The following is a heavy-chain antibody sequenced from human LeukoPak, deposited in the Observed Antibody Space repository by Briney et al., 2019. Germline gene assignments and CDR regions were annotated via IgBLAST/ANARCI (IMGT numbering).Heavy chain of an antibody. J-gene: IGHJ3*01. Sequence: GASVKVSCKASGGTFNTYGVSWVRQAPGQGLERMGRIIPILALTNYAQNFQGRLTITADKSTGVAYMELSGLRSEDTAVYYCAKTISTAGPRIGGPFDVWGQGTLVTVSS. V-gene: IGHV1-69*04. CDR3: AKTISTAGPRIGGPFDV. D-gene: IGHD3-10*01. CDR2: IIPILALT. CDR1: GGTFNTYG.